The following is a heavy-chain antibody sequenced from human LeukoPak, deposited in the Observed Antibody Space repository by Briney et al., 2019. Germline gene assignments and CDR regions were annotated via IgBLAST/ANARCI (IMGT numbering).Heavy chain of an antibody. CDR1: GGSISSSSYY. V-gene: IGHV4-39*01. J-gene: IGHJ5*02. CDR2: IYYSGST. Sequence: PSETLSLTCTVSGGSISSSSYYWGWIRQPPGKGLEWIGSIYYSGSTYYNPSLKSRVTISVDTSKNQFSLKLSSVTAADTAVYYCARGWLLLWFGEPRPFDPWGQGTLVTVSS. D-gene: IGHD3-10*01. CDR3: ARGWLLLWFGEPRPFDP.